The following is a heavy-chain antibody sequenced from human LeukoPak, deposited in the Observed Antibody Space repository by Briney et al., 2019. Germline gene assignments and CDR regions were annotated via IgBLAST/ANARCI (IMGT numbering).Heavy chain of an antibody. V-gene: IGHV4-59*01. J-gene: IGHJ2*01. Sequence: PSETLSLTCTVSGGSISSYYWSWIRQPPGKGLEWIGYIYYSGSTNYNPSLKGRVTISVDTSKNQFSLKLSSVTAADTAVYYCARAPPVVVVAATPTSYWYFDLWGRGTLVTVSS. CDR3: ARAPPVVVVAATPTSYWYFDL. CDR2: IYYSGST. D-gene: IGHD2-15*01. CDR1: GGSISSYY.